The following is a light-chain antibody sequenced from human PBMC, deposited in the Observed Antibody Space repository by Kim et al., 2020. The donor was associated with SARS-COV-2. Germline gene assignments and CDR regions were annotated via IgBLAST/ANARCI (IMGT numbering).Light chain of an antibody. J-gene: IGLJ3*02. CDR3: KVWDASSDLVV. V-gene: IGLV3-21*04. Sequence: SYELTQPPSVSVAPGKTARITCGGSSIGSKSVHWYQQKPGQAPVVVINYDSDRPSGIPERFSGSKSGNTATLAISRVEAGDEADYYCKVWDASSDLVVFG. CDR1: SIGSKS. CDR2: YDS.